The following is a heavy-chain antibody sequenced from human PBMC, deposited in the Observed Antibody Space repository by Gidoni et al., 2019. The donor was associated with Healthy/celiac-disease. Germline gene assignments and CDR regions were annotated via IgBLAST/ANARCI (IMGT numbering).Heavy chain of an antibody. J-gene: IGHJ3*02. CDR1: VFTFDDYA. CDR3: AKDLRTRDGYETVDFDI. D-gene: IGHD5-18*01. CDR2: IRWNSGSI. V-gene: IGHV3-9*01. Sequence: EVQLVESGGGLVQPGRSLSLSCAASVFTFDDYAMHWVRQAPGTGLEWVSGIRWNSGSIGYADSVKGRFTIARDNDKNSLYLKMKSLRAEDTALYYCAKDLRTRDGYETVDFDIWGQGTMVTVSS.